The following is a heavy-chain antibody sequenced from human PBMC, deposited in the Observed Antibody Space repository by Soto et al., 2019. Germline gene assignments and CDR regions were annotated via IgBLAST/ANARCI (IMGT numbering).Heavy chain of an antibody. J-gene: IGHJ4*02. CDR1: GFTFSSYA. V-gene: IGHV3-30-3*01. CDR2: ISYDGSNK. CDR3: AGPRDYGDLFDY. D-gene: IGHD4-17*01. Sequence: QVQLVESGGGVVQPGRSLRLSCAASGFTFSSYAMHWVHQAPGKGLEWVAVISYDGSNKYYADSVKGRFTISRDNSKNTLYLQMNSLRAEDTAVYYCAGPRDYGDLFDYWGQGTLVTVSS.